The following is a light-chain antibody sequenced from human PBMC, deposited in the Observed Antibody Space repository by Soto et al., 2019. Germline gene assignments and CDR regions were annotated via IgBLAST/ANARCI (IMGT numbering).Light chain of an antibody. CDR2: GAS. V-gene: IGKV3-20*01. CDR3: QQYGSSLLT. Sequence: EIVFTKSPCTLSLSPGERATLSCRASQSVSSSYLAWYQQKPGQAPRLLIYGASSRATGIPDRFSGSGSGTDFTLTISRLEPEDFAVYYCQQYGSSLLTFGGGTKV. CDR1: QSVSSSY. J-gene: IGKJ4*01.